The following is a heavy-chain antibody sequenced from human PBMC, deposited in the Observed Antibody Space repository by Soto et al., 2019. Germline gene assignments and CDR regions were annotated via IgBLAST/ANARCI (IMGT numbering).Heavy chain of an antibody. CDR3: AASDSITTTGDY. Sequence: QVQLVQSGAEVKKPGAALKVSCKTSGYTFIAYYIHWVRQAPGQGLEWMGWGNPNRGGTSYAQRFQDRVTMARDTSISTAYMELSRLTSDDTAVYYCAASDSITTTGDYWGQGTLVIVSS. V-gene: IGHV1-2*02. CDR1: GYTFIAYY. D-gene: IGHD1-1*01. CDR2: GNPNRGGT. J-gene: IGHJ4*02.